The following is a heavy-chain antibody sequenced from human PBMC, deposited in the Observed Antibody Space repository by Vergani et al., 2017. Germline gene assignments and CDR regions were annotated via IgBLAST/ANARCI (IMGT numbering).Heavy chain of an antibody. CDR3: ARRSYDSTPYLQGGYDC. Sequence: QLVESGGGWVQPGGSLRLSCVVSGFDFSSYIMNWVRQAPGKGLEWVSFVSTGKKSQSYAESVKGRFTISRDNSKNMLYLQMNSLGAEDTAVYFFARRSYDSTPYLQGGYDCWGQGTLVAVSS. CDR2: VSTGKKSQ. V-gene: IGHV3-48*01. CDR1: GFDFSSYI. J-gene: IGHJ4*02. D-gene: IGHD2-15*01.